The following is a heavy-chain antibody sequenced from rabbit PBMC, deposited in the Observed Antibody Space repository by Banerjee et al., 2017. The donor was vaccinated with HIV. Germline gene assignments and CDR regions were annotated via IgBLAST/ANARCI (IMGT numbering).Heavy chain of an antibody. CDR2: IDPDYDYT. J-gene: IGHJ4*01. Sequence: QEQLVDSGGGLVTLGGSLKLSCKASGIDFSGYGISWVRQAPGKGLEWIACIDPDYDYTYYASWAKGRFTISLSSSTTVTLQMTSLTAADTATYFCARGGGSGVVYGGYYFSLWGQGTLVTDS. V-gene: IGHV1S45*01. D-gene: IGHD1-1*01. CDR3: ARGGGSGVVYGGYYFSL. CDR1: GIDFSGYG.